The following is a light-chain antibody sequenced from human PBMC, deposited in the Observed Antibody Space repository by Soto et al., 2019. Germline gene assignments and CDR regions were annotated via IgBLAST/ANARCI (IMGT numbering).Light chain of an antibody. V-gene: IGKV3-15*01. CDR2: GAS. CDR1: QSVSSS. J-gene: IGKJ1*01. CDR3: QQYNNWWT. Sequence: EIVMTQSPATLSMSPGERDTVSCRASQSVSSSLAWYQQKPGQAPRLLIYGASTRATGIPDRFSGSGSETEFTLTISSLQAEDFAIYYCQQYNNWWTFGQGTKVEIK.